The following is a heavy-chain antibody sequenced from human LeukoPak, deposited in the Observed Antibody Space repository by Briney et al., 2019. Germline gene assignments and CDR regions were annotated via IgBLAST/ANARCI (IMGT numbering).Heavy chain of an antibody. V-gene: IGHV3-33*05. J-gene: IGHJ5*01. Sequence: GGSLRLSCAASGLTFTSHGFHWVRQAPGRGLEWLTFISLDGSRKSYADSVKGRFTFSRDDSKNTLYLEMNSLRAEDTATYYCARDRAVSWLDSWGLGTLVTVSS. CDR3: ARDRAVSWLDS. CDR1: GLTFTSHG. CDR2: ISLDGSRK. D-gene: IGHD3-10*01.